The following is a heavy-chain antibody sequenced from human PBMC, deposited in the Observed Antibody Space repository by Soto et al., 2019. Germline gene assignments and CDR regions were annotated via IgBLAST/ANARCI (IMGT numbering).Heavy chain of an antibody. V-gene: IGHV3-23*01. Sequence: GGSLRLSCAASGFTFSSYAMSWVRQAPGKGLEWVSAISGSGGSTYYADSVKGRFTISRDNSKNTLYLQMNSLRAEDTAVYYCAKSLSGGDTQGSAFDIWGQGTMVTVSS. CDR3: AKSLSGGDTQGSAFDI. CDR1: GFTFSSYA. D-gene: IGHD5-18*01. J-gene: IGHJ3*02. CDR2: ISGSGGST.